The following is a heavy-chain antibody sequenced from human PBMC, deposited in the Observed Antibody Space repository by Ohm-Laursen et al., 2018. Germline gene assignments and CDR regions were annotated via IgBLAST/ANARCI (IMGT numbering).Heavy chain of an antibody. CDR2: ISYSGNT. CDR1: SGSISSYY. V-gene: IGHV4-59*08. D-gene: IGHD6-19*01. Sequence: PPETLSLTCTVSSGSISSYYWSWIRQPPGKGLEWIGYISYSGNTNYNPSLKSRVTMSVDTSKNQFSLKVYSVTAADTAIYYCATTTMDTSGWYENYFDSWGQGALVTVSS. CDR3: ATTTMDTSGWYENYFDS. J-gene: IGHJ4*02.